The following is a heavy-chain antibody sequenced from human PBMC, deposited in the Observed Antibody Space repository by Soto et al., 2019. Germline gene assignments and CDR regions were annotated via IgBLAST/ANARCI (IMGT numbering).Heavy chain of an antibody. V-gene: IGHV3-53*01. Sequence: EVQLVESGGGLIQPGGSLRLSCAASGFTVSSNYMSWVRQAPGKGLEWVSVIYSGGSTYYADSVKGRFTISRDNSKNTLYLQMNSLRAEDTAVYYCARGGEVQSVAGSGPFDYWGQGTLVTVSS. CDR1: GFTVSSNY. J-gene: IGHJ4*02. CDR3: ARGGEVQSVAGSGPFDY. D-gene: IGHD6-19*01. CDR2: IYSGGST.